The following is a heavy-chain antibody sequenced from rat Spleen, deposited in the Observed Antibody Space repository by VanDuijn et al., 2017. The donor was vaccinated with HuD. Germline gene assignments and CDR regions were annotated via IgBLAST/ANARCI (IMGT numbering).Heavy chain of an antibody. D-gene: IGHD4-3*01. CDR1: GFTFSNYG. Sequence: EVRLVESGGGLVQPGRSLRLSCAASGFTFSNYGMHWIRQAPTKVLEWVASISPGGRSTSYRDSVNGRFTISRDNAKRTLYLQMDNLRSEDTATYYCATYNSGYYFDYWGQGVMVTVSS. CDR3: ATYNSGYYFDY. CDR2: ISPGGRST. J-gene: IGHJ2*01. V-gene: IGHV5-19*01.